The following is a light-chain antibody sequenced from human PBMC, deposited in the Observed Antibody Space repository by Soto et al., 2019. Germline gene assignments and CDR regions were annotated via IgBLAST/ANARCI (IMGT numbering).Light chain of an antibody. CDR3: QQYNIWPT. CDR2: GSS. V-gene: IGKV3-15*01. CDR1: QSVSNY. Sequence: ILFTQSPATPASYPGERATLSRRASQSVSNYLAWYKQKPGQAPRPLIYGSSTRATGIPARFSGSGSGTEFTLTISSLKSEDFAVDYCQQYNIWPTFGGGTKVDIK. J-gene: IGKJ4*01.